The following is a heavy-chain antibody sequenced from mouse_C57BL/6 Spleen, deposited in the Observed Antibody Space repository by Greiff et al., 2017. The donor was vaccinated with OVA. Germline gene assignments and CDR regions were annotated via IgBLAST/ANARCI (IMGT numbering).Heavy chain of an antibody. CDR3: AREDYDSNYLDY. CDR1: GYAFSSSW. CDR2: IYPGDGDT. J-gene: IGHJ2*01. D-gene: IGHD1-1*01. V-gene: IGHV1-82*01. Sequence: QVQLQQSGPELVKPGASVKISCKASGYAFSSSWMNWVKQRPGKGLEWIGRIYPGDGDTNYNGKFKGKATLTADKSSSTAYMQLSSLTSEDSAVYFCAREDYDSNYLDYWGQGTTLTVSS.